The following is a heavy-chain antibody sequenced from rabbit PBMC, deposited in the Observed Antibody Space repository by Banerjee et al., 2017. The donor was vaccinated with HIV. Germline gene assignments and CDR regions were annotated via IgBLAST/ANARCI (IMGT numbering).Heavy chain of an antibody. CDR3: ARERYSDSYSNL. D-gene: IGHD4-2*01. Sequence: QSLEESGGDLVKPGASLTLTCTASGFSFSSSYYMCWVRQAPGKGLEWIACIYAGSSGSTYYASWAKGRFTISKTSSTTVTLQMTSLTAADTATYFCARERYSDSYSNLWGQGTLVTVS. CDR1: GFSFSSSYY. V-gene: IGHV1S40*01. J-gene: IGHJ4*01. CDR2: IYAGSSGST.